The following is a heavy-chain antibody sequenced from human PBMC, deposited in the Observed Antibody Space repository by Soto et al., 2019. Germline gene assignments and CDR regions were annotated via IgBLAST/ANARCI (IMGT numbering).Heavy chain of an antibody. J-gene: IGHJ4*02. Sequence: EVQLLESGGGLVQPGGSLRLSCAASGFTFSSYAMSWVRQAPGKGLEWVAAISGSGGSTYYADSVKGRFTISRDKSKNSLYMQMNSLRAEDTAVYDCAKAPSTICGVVSTYYFDYWGQGTLVTVSS. D-gene: IGHD3-3*01. CDR3: AKAPSTICGVVSTYYFDY. V-gene: IGHV3-23*01. CDR1: GFTFSSYA. CDR2: ISGSGGST.